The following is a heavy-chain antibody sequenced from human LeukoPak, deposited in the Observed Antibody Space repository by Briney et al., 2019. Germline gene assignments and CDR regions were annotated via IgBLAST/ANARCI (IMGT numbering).Heavy chain of an antibody. CDR2: IYTSGST. J-gene: IGHJ4*02. D-gene: IGHD3-22*01. CDR3: ARDSYDSSGYYEILFDY. Sequence: SETLSLTCTVSGGSISSGSYYWSWIRQPAGKGLEWIGRIYTSGSTNYNPSLKSRVTISVDTSKNQVSLKLSSVTAADTAVYYCARDSYDSSGYYEILFDYWGQGTLVTVSS. CDR1: GGSISSGSYY. V-gene: IGHV4-61*02.